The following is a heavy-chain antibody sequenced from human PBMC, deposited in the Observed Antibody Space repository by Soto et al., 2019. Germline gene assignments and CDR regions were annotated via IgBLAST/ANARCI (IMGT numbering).Heavy chain of an antibody. J-gene: IGHJ5*02. CDR2: IIPIFGTA. CDR1: GGTFSSYA. CDR3: ARGQSYDILTGPNWFDP. D-gene: IGHD3-9*01. Sequence: GASVKVSCKASGGTFSSYAISWVRQAPGQGLEWMGGIIPIFGTANYAQKFQGRVTITADESTSTAYMELSSLRSEDTAVYYCARGQSYDILTGPNWFDPWGQGTLVTVSS. V-gene: IGHV1-69*13.